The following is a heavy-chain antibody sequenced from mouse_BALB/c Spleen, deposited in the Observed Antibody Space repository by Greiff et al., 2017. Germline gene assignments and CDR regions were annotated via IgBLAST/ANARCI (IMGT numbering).Heavy chain of an antibody. D-gene: IGHD2-14*01. CDR3: ARAEVRRDAMDY. J-gene: IGHJ4*01. V-gene: IGHV1-54*01. Sequence: VQLQQSGAELVRPGTSVKVSCKASGYAFTNYLIEWVKQRPGQGLEWIGVINPGSGGTNYNEKFKGKATLTADKSSSTAYMQLSSLTSDDSAVYFCARAEVRRDAMDYWGQGTSVTVSS. CDR1: GYAFTNYL. CDR2: INPGSGGT.